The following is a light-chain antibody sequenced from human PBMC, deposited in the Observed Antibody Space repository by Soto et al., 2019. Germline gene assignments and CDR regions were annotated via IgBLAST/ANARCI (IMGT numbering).Light chain of an antibody. CDR2: AAS. Sequence: AIRMTQAPSSFSASTGDRVTITCRASQGISSYLAWYQQKPGKAPKLLIYAASTLQSGVPSRFSGSGSGTEYTLTISNLQPDDFATYYCQQYDNYPLTFGGGTKVDIK. CDR1: QGISSY. V-gene: IGKV1-8*01. J-gene: IGKJ4*01. CDR3: QQYDNYPLT.